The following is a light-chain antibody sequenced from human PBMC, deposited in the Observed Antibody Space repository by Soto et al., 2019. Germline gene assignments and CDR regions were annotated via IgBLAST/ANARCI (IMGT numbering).Light chain of an antibody. CDR1: QSVLYSSNNENY. J-gene: IGKJ2*01. CDR3: QQYYGSPYT. Sequence: DIVMTQSPDSLAVSLGGRATINCKSSQSVLYSSNNENYLAWYQQKPGQPPKLLLYWASTRASGVPDRFSGSGSGTDFTLTITSLQAEDVALYYCQQYYGSPYTFGQGTKLEI. V-gene: IGKV4-1*01. CDR2: WAS.